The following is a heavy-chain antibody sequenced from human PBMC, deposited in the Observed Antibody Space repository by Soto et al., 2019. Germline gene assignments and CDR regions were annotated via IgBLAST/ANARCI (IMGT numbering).Heavy chain of an antibody. V-gene: IGHV5-51*01. Sequence: GESLKISCKGSGYSFTSYWIGWVRQMPGKGLEWMGIIYPGDSDTRYSPSFQGQVTISADKSISTAYLQWSSLKASDTAMYYCARRGQLVATIGSFDYWGQGTLVTVSS. J-gene: IGHJ4*02. CDR3: ARRGQLVATIGSFDY. CDR2: IYPGDSDT. D-gene: IGHD5-12*01. CDR1: GYSFTSYW.